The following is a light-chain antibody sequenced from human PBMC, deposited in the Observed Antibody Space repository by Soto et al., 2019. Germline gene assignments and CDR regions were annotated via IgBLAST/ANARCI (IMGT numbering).Light chain of an antibody. CDR2: GAS. V-gene: IGKV3-20*01. Sequence: EIVLTQSPDTLSLSPGERATLSCRASQNVSSSNLAWYQQKPGQAPRLLIFGASSRATGIPDRFSGSGSGTDFTVTISRLEPEDFAVYFCQQYGTSPVSFGQGTRLEIK. J-gene: IGKJ2*03. CDR3: QQYGTSPVS. CDR1: QNVSSSN.